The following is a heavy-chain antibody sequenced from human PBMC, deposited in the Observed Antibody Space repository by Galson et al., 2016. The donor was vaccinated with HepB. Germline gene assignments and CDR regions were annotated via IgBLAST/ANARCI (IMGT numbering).Heavy chain of an antibody. CDR1: GGSISSSSYY. Sequence: SETLSLTCTVSGGSISSSSYYWGWIRQPPGKGLEWIGSIYYSGSTYYNPSLKSRVTISVDTSKNQFSLKLSSVTAADTAVYYCARLLGYCSGGSCPPYYWGQGTLVTVSS. J-gene: IGHJ4*02. CDR3: ARLLGYCSGGSCPPYY. V-gene: IGHV4-39*01. D-gene: IGHD2-15*01. CDR2: IYYSGST.